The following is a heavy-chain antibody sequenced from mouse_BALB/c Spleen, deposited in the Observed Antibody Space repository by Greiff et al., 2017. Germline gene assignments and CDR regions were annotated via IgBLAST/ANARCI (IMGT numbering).Heavy chain of an antibody. CDR1: GYTFTDYV. V-gene: IGHV1-77*01. D-gene: IGHD2-1*01. CDR3: GSSTRIDC. J-gene: IGHJ2*01. CDR2: IYTGSGSN. Sequence: VQLQQSGPELVKPGASVKMSCKASGYTFTDYVISWVKQSTGQGLEWIGGIYTGSGSNYYNEKFKGKATLTADKSANPANMRLSSLTSEDSAVYVGGSSTRIDCWGEGTTLTV.